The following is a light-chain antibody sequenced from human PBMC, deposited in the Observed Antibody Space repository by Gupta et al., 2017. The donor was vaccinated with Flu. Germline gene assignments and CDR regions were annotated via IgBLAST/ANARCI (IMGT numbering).Light chain of an antibody. CDR1: SSDVGAYES. J-gene: IGLJ2*01. CDR2: DVT. Sequence: QSAMPQPPSVSGSPGESITISCAGTSSDVGAYESVSCNQQHPGNAPKLMIYDVTNRPSGVANRFSGSKSRNTASLTISVLQTDDEAYYYCSSYTSTSRSVVFGGGTTLTVL. CDR3: SSYTSTSRSVV. V-gene: IGLV2-14*03.